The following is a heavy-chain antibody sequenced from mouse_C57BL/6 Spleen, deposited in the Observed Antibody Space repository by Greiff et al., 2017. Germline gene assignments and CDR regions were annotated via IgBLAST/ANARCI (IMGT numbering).Heavy chain of an antibody. CDR3: ARNPLYYGSSYNY. CDR2: ISGGGGNT. J-gene: IGHJ2*01. D-gene: IGHD1-1*01. V-gene: IGHV5-9*01. CDR1: GFTFSRYT. Sequence: DVKLVESGGGLVKPGGSLKLSCAASGFTFSRYTMSWVRQTPEKRLEWVATISGGGGNTYYPDSVKGRFTISRDNAKNTLYLQMSSLRSEDTALYYCARNPLYYGSSYNYWGQGTTLPVSS.